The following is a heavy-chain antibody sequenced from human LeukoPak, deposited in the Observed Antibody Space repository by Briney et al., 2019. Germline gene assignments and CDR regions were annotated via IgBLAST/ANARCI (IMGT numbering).Heavy chain of an antibody. CDR2: VYYSGST. Sequence: SETLSLTRTVSVGSVSSGSCYWSWIRQPPGKGLEWIGYVYYSGSTNYNPSLKSRVTISLDTSKNQFSLKLSSVTAADTAVYYCATAIYGSGSYLYYFDYWGQGTLVTVSS. CDR3: ATAIYGSGSYLYYFDY. D-gene: IGHD3-10*01. CDR1: VGSVSSGSCY. J-gene: IGHJ4*02. V-gene: IGHV4-61*01.